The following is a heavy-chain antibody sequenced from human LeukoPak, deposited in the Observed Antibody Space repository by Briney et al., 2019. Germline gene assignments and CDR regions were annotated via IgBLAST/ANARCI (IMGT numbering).Heavy chain of an antibody. CDR3: ARSLDFWSGSYDY. J-gene: IGHJ4*02. V-gene: IGHV1-69*05. Sequence: SVKVSCKASGGTFSSYAISWVRQAPGQGLEWMGGIIPIFGTANYAQKSQGRVTITTDESTSTAYMELSSLRSEDTAVYYCARSLDFWSGSYDYWGQGTLVTVSS. CDR1: GGTFSSYA. D-gene: IGHD3-3*01. CDR2: IIPIFGTA.